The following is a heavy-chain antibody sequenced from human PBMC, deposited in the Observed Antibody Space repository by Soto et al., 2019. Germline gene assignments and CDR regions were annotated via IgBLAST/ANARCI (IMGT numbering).Heavy chain of an antibody. CDR3: AKDRGLMTSDNYYGMDV. J-gene: IGHJ6*02. CDR1: GFTFSSYG. V-gene: IGHV3-30*18. Sequence: PGGSLRLSCAASGFTFSSYGMHWVRQAPGKGLEWVAVISYDGSNKYYADSVKGRFTISRDNSKNTLYLQMNSLRAEDTAVYYCAKDRGLMTSDNYYGMDVWGQGTTVTVSS. CDR2: ISYDGSNK. D-gene: IGHD3-16*01.